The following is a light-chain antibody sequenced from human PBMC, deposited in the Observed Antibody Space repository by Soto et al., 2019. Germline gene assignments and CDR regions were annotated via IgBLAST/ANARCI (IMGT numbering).Light chain of an antibody. V-gene: IGKV3-20*01. CDR3: QQYGSLSWT. J-gene: IGKJ1*01. CDR2: ETS. CDR1: QSVDSSY. Sequence: EVVLTQSPGALSMSPGERATLSCRASQSVDSSYFAWYQQRTGQAPRILISETSTRDTGIPDRFSGSGSGTDFTLTISRLEPEDFEVYHCQQYGSLSWTFGQGTKVDIK.